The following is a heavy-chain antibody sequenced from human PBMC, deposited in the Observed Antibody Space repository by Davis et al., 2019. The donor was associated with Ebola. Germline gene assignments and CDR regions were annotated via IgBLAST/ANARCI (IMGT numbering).Heavy chain of an antibody. CDR3: ARDRMITSWGMDV. D-gene: IGHD3-16*01. V-gene: IGHV3-48*04. CDR2: ISWNSGSI. Sequence: GESLKISCAASGFTFSSYWMSWVRQAPGKGLEWVSGISWNSGSIGYADSVKGRFTISRDNAQNSLYLQMNSLRAEDTAVYYCARDRMITSWGMDVWGQGTTVTVSS. J-gene: IGHJ6*02. CDR1: GFTFSSYW.